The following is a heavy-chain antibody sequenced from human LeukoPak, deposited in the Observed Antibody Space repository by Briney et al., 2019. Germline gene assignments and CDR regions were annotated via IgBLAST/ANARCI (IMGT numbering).Heavy chain of an antibody. CDR3: AKDRDDYSNYADGFDY. J-gene: IGHJ4*02. V-gene: IGHV3-23*01. Sequence: TGGSLRLSCAASGFTFSSYAMSWVRQAPGKGLEWVSAIGGSYGSTYSADSVKGRFTISRDNSKNTLYLQMNSLRADDTPVYYCAKDRDDYSNYADGFDYWGQGTLVTVSS. D-gene: IGHD4-11*01. CDR2: IGGSYGST. CDR1: GFTFSSYA.